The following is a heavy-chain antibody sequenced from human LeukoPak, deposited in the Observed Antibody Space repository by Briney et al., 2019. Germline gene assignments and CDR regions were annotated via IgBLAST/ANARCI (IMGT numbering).Heavy chain of an antibody. V-gene: IGHV4-59*01. CDR1: GGSISNYY. D-gene: IGHD6-19*01. Sequence: SETLSLTCTVSGGSISNYYWTWIRQPPGKGLEWIGYIHSSGSTNYNPSLKSRVTISVDMSKNQFSLKLTSVTPADTAVYYCATYLGYSSGVFACWGQGTLVTVSS. J-gene: IGHJ4*02. CDR2: IHSSGST. CDR3: ATYLGYSSGVFAC.